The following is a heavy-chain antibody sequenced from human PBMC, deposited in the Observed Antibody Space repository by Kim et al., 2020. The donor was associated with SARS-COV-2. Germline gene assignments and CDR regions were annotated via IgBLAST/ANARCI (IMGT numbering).Heavy chain of an antibody. J-gene: IGHJ2*01. Sequence: SETLSLTCTVSGGSISNGGYYWGWVRQAPGKGLEWIGDIFYGGTRFYNPSLKSRVTISVDTSKNQFSLKLDFVTAADTAVYYCASQQLVRDWYCDLWGRGTLVTVSS. CDR2: IFYGGTR. V-gene: IGHV4-39*01. CDR1: GGSISNGGYY. D-gene: IGHD2-2*01. CDR3: ASQQLVRDWYCDL.